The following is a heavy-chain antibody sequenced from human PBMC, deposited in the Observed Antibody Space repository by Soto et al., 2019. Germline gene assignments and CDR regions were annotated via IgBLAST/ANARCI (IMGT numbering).Heavy chain of an antibody. CDR2: IYHSGST. J-gene: IGHJ4*02. Sequence: LQLQESGSGLVKPSQTLSLTCAVSGGSITSGGYSWSWIRQPPGKGLAWIGYIYHSGSTYYNPSPEIRGTISVDRSKHQFSLKLSSATAADTPVQCSARASTPVTTLDYWGQGTLVTFAS. CDR3: ARASTPVTTLDY. V-gene: IGHV4-30-2*01. CDR1: GGSITSGGYS. D-gene: IGHD4-17*01.